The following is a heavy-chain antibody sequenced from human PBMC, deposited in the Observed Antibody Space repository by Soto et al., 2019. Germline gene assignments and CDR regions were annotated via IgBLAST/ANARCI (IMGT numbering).Heavy chain of an antibody. CDR3: ARGRGSSWYHYYYGMDV. V-gene: IGHV4-34*01. D-gene: IGHD6-13*01. CDR1: GGSFSGYY. CDR2: INHSGST. J-gene: IGHJ6*02. Sequence: SETLSLTCAVYGGSFSGYYWSWIRHPPGKGLEWIGEINHSGSTNYNPSLKSRVTISVDTSKNQFSLKLSSVTAADTAVYYCARGRGSSWYHYYYGMDVWGQGTTVT.